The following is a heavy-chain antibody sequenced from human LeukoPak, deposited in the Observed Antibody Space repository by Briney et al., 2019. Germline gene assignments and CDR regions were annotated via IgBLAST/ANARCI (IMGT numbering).Heavy chain of an antibody. D-gene: IGHD3-3*01. J-gene: IGHJ4*02. CDR3: AKFGDFWSGYFY. V-gene: IGHV3-30*02. Sequence: GGSLRLSCAASGFTFSSYSMNWVRQAPGKGLEWVAFIRYDGSNKYYADSVKGRFTISRDNSKNTLYLQMNSLRAEDTAVYYCAKFGDFWSGYFYWGQGTLVTVSS. CDR2: IRYDGSNK. CDR1: GFTFSSYS.